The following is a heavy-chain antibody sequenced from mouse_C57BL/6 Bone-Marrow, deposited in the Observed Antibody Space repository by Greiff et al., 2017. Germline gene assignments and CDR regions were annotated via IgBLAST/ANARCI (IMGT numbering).Heavy chain of an antibody. V-gene: IGHV1-82*01. CDR2: IYPGDGDT. CDR1: GYAFSSPW. J-gene: IGHJ2*01. Sequence: VPLQQSGPELVKPGASVTISCKASGYAFSSPWMNWVKQRPGKGLEWIGRIYPGDGDTNYNGKFKGKATLTADKSSSSAYMQLSSLTSEDSAVYVYARWAVDYFDYWGQGTTLTVSS. CDR3: ARWAVDYFDY.